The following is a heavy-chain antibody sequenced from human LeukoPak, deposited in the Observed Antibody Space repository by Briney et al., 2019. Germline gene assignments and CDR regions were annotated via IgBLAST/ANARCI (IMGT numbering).Heavy chain of an antibody. CDR1: GFTVSSNY. Sequence: GGSLRLSCAASGFTVSSNYMSWVRQPPGKGLGWVSVIYSGGSTYYADYVKGRFTISRDNSKNTLYLQMNSLRAEDTAVYYCASGPKRITPFDYWGQGTLVTVSS. CDR3: ASGPKRITPFDY. CDR2: IYSGGST. V-gene: IGHV3-66*01. D-gene: IGHD2-15*01. J-gene: IGHJ4*02.